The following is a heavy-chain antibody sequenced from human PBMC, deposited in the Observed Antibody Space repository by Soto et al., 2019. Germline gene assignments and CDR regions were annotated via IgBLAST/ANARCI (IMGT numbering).Heavy chain of an antibody. J-gene: IGHJ4*02. CDR2: IKQDGSEK. Sequence: GGSLRLSCAASGFTFSSYWMSWVRQAPGKGLEWVANIKQDGSEKYYVDSVKGRFTISRDNAKNSLYLQMNSLRAEDTAVYYCAREGYCSSTSCYAFDYWGQGTLVTVSS. D-gene: IGHD2-2*01. CDR3: AREGYCSSTSCYAFDY. CDR1: GFTFSSYW. V-gene: IGHV3-7*01.